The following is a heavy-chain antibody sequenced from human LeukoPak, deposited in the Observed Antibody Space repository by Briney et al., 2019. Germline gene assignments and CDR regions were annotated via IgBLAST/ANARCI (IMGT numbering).Heavy chain of an antibody. V-gene: IGHV4-34*01. Sequence: SETLPLTCAVYGGSFSGYYWSWIRQPPGKGLEWIGEINHSGSTNYNPSLKSRVTISVDTSKNQFSLKLSSVTAADTAVYYCARGGDQLWFNYWGQGTLVPVSS. CDR1: GGSFSGYY. D-gene: IGHD5-18*01. CDR3: ARGGDQLWFNY. CDR2: INHSGST. J-gene: IGHJ4*02.